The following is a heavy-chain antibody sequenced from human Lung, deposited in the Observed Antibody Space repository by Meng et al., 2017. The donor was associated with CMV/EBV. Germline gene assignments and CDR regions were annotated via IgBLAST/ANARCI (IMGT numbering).Heavy chain of an antibody. CDR3: ARGPSYYYGSGSYYNAMYNWFDP. D-gene: IGHD3-10*01. Sequence: YYWSWISQPPGKGLEWIGEINHSGSTNYNPSLKSRVTISVDTSKNQFSLKLSSVTAADTAVYYCARGPSYYYGSGSYYNAMYNWFDPWGQGTLVTVSS. V-gene: IGHV4-34*01. CDR1: YY. CDR2: INHSGST. J-gene: IGHJ5*02.